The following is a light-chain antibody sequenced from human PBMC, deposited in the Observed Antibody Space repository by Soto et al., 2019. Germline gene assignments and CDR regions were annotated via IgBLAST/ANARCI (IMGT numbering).Light chain of an antibody. CDR2: GAS. Sequence: EIELTQSPGTLSLSPGERATLSCRASQSVTSSYLAWYQQKPGQAPRLLIYGASSRATGIPDRFSGSGSGTDFPLTISRLEPEDFAVYYCHQYGSSPTFGQGTRLEIK. V-gene: IGKV3-20*01. J-gene: IGKJ5*01. CDR3: HQYGSSPT. CDR1: QSVTSSY.